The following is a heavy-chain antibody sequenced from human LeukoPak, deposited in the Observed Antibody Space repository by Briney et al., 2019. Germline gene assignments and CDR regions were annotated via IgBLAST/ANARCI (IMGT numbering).Heavy chain of an antibody. CDR1: GFTFDDLA. J-gene: IGHJ4*02. CDR3: VKNYHQGGSGTYFGS. V-gene: IGHV3-43D*03. Sequence: GGSLRLSCAASGFTFDDLAVSWVRQARGKGLEWVSLINWDARGTSYADYADSVEGRFTISRDNSKNSLFLQMNSLRAGDTALYYCVKNYHQGGSGTYFGSWGQGTLVTVSS. CDR2: INWDARGT. D-gene: IGHD1-26*01.